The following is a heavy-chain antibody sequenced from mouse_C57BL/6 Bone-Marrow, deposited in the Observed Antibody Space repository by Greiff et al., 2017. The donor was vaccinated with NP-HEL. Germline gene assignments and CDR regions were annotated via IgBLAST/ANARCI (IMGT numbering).Heavy chain of an antibody. D-gene: IGHD2-1*01. CDR1: GFTFSSYA. CDR2: ISDGGSYT. V-gene: IGHV5-4*01. Sequence: EVQLVESGGGLVKPGGSLKLSCAASGFTFSSYAMSWVRQTPEKRLEWVATISDGGSYTYYPDNVKGRFTISRDNAKNNLYLQMSHLKSEDTAMYYCAREGFYYGNYVGFAYWGQGTLVTVSA. CDR3: AREGFYYGNYVGFAY. J-gene: IGHJ3*01.